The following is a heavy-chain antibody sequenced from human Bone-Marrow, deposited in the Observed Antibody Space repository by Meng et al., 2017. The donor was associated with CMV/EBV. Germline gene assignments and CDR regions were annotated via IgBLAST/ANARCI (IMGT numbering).Heavy chain of an antibody. CDR3: ARVRETRIYYDSSGYSPDYYYGMDV. CDR2: INPKSGGT. V-gene: IGHV1-2*02. D-gene: IGHD3-22*01. Sequence: ASVKVSCKASGYTFTSYDINWVRQATGQGLEWMGWINPKSGGTNYAQKFQGRVTMTRDTSISTAYMELSRLRSDDTAVYYCARVRETRIYYDSSGYSPDYYYGMDVWGQGTTVTVSS. J-gene: IGHJ6*02. CDR1: GYTFTSYD.